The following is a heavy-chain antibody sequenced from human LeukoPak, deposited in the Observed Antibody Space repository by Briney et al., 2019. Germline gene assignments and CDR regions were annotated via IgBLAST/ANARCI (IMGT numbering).Heavy chain of an antibody. D-gene: IGHD2-8*02. J-gene: IGHJ1*01. Sequence: PGGSLRLSCAGSGFTFSYSWMAWVRQVPGKGLEWVANINKRGSETYYVDSVRGRFTISRDNDKNSLFLQMNSLRVDDTALYYCARELVVGPAEYFQHWGHGNLVSVFS. V-gene: IGHV3-7*01. CDR2: INKRGSET. CDR3: ARELVVGPAEYFQH. CDR1: GFTFSYSW.